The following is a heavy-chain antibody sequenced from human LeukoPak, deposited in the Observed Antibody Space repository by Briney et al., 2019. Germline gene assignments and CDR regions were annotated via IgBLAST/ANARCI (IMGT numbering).Heavy chain of an antibody. CDR3: AKDPGYDILTAYFDY. CDR1: GFTFSSYG. J-gene: IGHJ4*02. D-gene: IGHD3-9*01. Sequence: GGPLRLSCAASGFTFSSYGMHWVRQAPGKGLEWVAFIRYDGNNKYSADSVKGRFTISRDNSKNTLYLQMNSLRAEDTAFYYCAKDPGYDILTAYFDYWGQGTLVTVSS. CDR2: IRYDGNNK. V-gene: IGHV3-30*02.